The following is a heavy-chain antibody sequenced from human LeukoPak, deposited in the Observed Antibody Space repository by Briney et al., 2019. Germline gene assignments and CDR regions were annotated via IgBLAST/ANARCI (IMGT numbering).Heavy chain of an antibody. CDR1: GYTFTDYT. V-gene: IGHV1-3*01. D-gene: IGHD3-22*01. CDR3: ANPRYDSSGYYYVD. Sequence: ASVKASFTASGYTFTDYTMHWLRQAPGQRLDWMGWINGGSGNTKYSPEFQGRVTITRDTSASTAYMELSSLRSEDTAVYYCANPRYDSSGYYYVDWGQGTLVTVSS. CDR2: INGGSGNT. J-gene: IGHJ4*01.